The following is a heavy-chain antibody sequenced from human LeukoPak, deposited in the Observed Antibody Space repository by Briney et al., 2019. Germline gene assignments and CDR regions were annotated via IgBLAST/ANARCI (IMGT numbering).Heavy chain of an antibody. J-gene: IGHJ3*02. Sequence: GSLRLSCAASGFTFSSYSMNWVRQAPGKGLEWIGYIYYSGSTYYNPSLKSRVTISVDTSKNQFSLKLSSVTAADTAVYYCARDLSVTRSPSITIFGVVIGHAFDIWGQGTMVTVSS. CDR2: IYYSGST. CDR3: ARDLSVTRSPSITIFGVVIGHAFDI. CDR1: GFTFSSYS. D-gene: IGHD3-3*01. V-gene: IGHV4-59*12.